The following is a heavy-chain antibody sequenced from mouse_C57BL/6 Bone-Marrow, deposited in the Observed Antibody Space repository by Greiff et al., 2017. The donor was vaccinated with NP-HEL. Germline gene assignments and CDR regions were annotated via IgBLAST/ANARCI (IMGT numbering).Heavy chain of an antibody. J-gene: IGHJ1*03. CDR3: TTPSYYSNYGYFDV. CDR2: IDPEDGDT. CDR1: GFNIKDYY. D-gene: IGHD2-5*01. Sequence: VQLQQSGAELVRPGASVKLSCTASGFNIKDYYMHWVKQRPEQGLEWIGRIDPEDGDTEYAPKFQGKATLPADTSSNTAYLQLSSLTSEDTAVYYCTTPSYYSNYGYFDVWGTGTTVTVSS. V-gene: IGHV14-1*01.